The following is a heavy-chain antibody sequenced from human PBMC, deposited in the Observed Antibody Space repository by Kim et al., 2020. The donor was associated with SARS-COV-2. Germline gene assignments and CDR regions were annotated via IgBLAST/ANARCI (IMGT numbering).Heavy chain of an antibody. CDR2: INPNSGGK. D-gene: IGHD3-3*01. CDR3: ARGDRFITIFGVVIIAEKNSFDY. V-gene: IGHV1-2*02. Sequence: ASVKVSCKASGYTFTGYYMHWVRQAPGQGLEWMGWINPNSGGKNYAQKFQGRVTMTRDTSISTAYMELSRLRSDDTAVYYCARGDRFITIFGVVIIAEKNSFDYWGQGTLVTVSS. CDR1: GYTFTGYY. J-gene: IGHJ4*02.